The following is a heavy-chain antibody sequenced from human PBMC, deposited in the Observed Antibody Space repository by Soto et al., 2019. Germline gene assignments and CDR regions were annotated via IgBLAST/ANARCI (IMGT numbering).Heavy chain of an antibody. CDR1: GDSISEYY. CDR3: ARDGYGDYVTGGWFDP. J-gene: IGHJ5*02. Sequence: SETLSLTCTVSGDSISEYYWSWIRQPPGKGLEWIGYIYHSGSTYYNPSLKSRVTISVDRSKNQFSLKLSSVTAADTAVYYCARDGYGDYVTGGWFDPWGQGTLVTVSS. CDR2: IYHSGST. V-gene: IGHV4-30-2*01. D-gene: IGHD4-17*01.